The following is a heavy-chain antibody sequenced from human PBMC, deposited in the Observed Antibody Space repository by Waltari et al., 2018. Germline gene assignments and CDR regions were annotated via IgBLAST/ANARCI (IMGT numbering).Heavy chain of an antibody. CDR1: GYRFTNFA. D-gene: IGHD2-21*02. J-gene: IGHJ4*02. V-gene: IGHV7-4-1*02. Sequence: QVQLVQSGSELKKPGASVKVSCKASGYRFTNFAMNWVRQAPGQGLEWMGRINTHTGNPTYAQGFTGRFVFSVDTSVSTTYLQISSLEAEDTAVYYCARGGCSYGDCYYTSDYWGQGTLVTVSS. CDR2: INTHTGNP. CDR3: ARGGCSYGDCYYTSDY.